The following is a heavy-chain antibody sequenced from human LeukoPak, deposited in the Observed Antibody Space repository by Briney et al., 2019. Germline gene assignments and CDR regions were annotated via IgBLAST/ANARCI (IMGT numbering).Heavy chain of an antibody. CDR2: ISGSGGST. V-gene: IGHV3-23*01. D-gene: IGHD2-2*01. CDR1: GFTFSSYA. J-gene: IGHJ4*02. Sequence: GGSLRLSCAASGFTFSSYAMTWVRQAPGKGLEWVSVISGSGGSTYYADSVKGRFTISRDNSKNTLYLQMNSLRAEDTAVYYCAKDLYCSSTSCSFDYWGQGTLVAVSS. CDR3: AKDLYCSSTSCSFDY.